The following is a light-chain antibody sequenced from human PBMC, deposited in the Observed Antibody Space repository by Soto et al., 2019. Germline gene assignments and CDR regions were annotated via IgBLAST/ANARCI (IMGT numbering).Light chain of an antibody. CDR1: SSNIGTNA. CDR3: AAWDDSLNGYV. J-gene: IGLJ1*01. Sequence: QSVLTQPPSASGTPGQGVTISCSGGSSNIGTNAVNWYQQLPGTAPKLLIYNNNQRPSGVPDRFSGSKSGTSASLAISGLQSEDEADYYCAAWDDSLNGYVFGTGTKVTV. CDR2: NNN. V-gene: IGLV1-44*01.